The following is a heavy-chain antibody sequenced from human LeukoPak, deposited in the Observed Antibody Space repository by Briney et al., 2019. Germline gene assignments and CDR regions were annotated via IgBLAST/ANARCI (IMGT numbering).Heavy chain of an antibody. CDR1: GFIFSNYW. CDR2: INSDGSDT. D-gene: IGHD3-16*01. CDR3: ARIRGGYYSDY. J-gene: IGHJ4*02. Sequence: GGSLRLSCAASGFIFSNYWMYWVRQAPGKGLVWVSRINSDGSDTTYADSVKGRFTISRDNAKNTLCLQMNSLRAEDTAVYYCARIRGGYYSDYWGQGTLVTVSS. V-gene: IGHV3-74*01.